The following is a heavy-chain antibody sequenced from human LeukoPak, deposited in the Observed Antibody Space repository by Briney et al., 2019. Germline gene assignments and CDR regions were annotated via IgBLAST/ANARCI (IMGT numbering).Heavy chain of an antibody. V-gene: IGHV4-34*01. J-gene: IGHJ4*02. D-gene: IGHD2-15*01. CDR1: GGSFSGDF. CDR2: INHGGST. CDR3: ARESPMLPFDY. Sequence: SETLSLTCAVYGGSFSGDFWSWIRQSPGKGLEWIGEINHGGSTTYNPSLQSRVTMSVDTSKNQFSLKLSSVTAADTAVYYCARESPMLPFDYWGQGTLVTVSS.